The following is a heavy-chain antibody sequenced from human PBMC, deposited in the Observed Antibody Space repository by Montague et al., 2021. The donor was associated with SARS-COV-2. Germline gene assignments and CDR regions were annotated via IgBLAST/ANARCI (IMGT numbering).Heavy chain of an antibody. J-gene: IGHJ4*02. D-gene: IGHD5-12*01. V-gene: IGHV4-61*09. CDR2: IYTSGRT. CDR1: GGSISTGNYY. CDR3: ARHERQWLRLYPYYFDY. Sequence: TLSLTCSVSGGSISTGNYYWSWIRQPAGKRLEWIGDIYTSGRTNYNPSVQSRVTILVDTSKNQFSLRLNSVTAADTAVYCCARHERQWLRLYPYYFDYWGQGTLVTVSS.